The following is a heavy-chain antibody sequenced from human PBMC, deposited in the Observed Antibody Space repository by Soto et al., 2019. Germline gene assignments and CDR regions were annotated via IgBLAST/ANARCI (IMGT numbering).Heavy chain of an antibody. Sequence: EVQLLESGGGLVQPGGSLRLSCAASGFTFSSYAMSWVRQAPGKGLEWVSAISGSGGSTYYADSVKGRFTVSRDNSQNTLYLQMTSLRAEDTAVYYCAKKAGTDYYFDYWGQGTLVTVSS. CDR1: GFTFSSYA. CDR2: ISGSGGST. V-gene: IGHV3-23*01. CDR3: AKKAGTDYYFDY. D-gene: IGHD1-1*01. J-gene: IGHJ4*02.